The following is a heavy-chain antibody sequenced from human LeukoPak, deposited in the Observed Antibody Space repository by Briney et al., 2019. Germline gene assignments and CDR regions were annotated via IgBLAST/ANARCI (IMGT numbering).Heavy chain of an antibody. CDR1: GFTFSTYA. Sequence: GGSLRLSCVASGFTFSTYAMHWVRQAPGKGLEWVAVILYDGNNKYYADSVKGRFTISRDNSKNTLYLQMNSLRAEDTAVYYCARDSSGWYYFDYWGQGTLVTVSS. CDR3: ARDSSGWYYFDY. D-gene: IGHD6-19*01. J-gene: IGHJ4*02. V-gene: IGHV3-30-3*01. CDR2: ILYDGNNK.